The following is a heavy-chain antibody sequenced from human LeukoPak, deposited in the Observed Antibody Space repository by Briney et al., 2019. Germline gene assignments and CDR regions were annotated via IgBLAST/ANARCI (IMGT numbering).Heavy chain of an antibody. CDR2: INTDGYTN. J-gene: IGHJ4*02. CDR3: ARGLNADYY. D-gene: IGHD4/OR15-4a*01. CDR1: GFTFNSYL. V-gene: IGHV3-74*03. Sequence: PGGCLRLSCAASGFTFNSYLLLSVREAPGKGPVLVYSINTDGYTNAYADPVKGPCNISRNNAKNKLYLQMNRLRAEDKAVYYCARGLNADYYWGQGTLVTVSS.